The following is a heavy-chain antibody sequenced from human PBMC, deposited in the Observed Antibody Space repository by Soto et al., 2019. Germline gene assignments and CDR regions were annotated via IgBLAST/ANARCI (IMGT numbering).Heavy chain of an antibody. CDR1: GFTFSSYG. D-gene: IGHD3-22*01. CDR2: ISYDGSNK. V-gene: IGHV3-30*18. CDR3: AKEWVYDSSGWSFDY. Sequence: QVQLVESGGGVVQPGRSLRLSCAASGFTFSSYGMHWVRQAPGKGLEWVAVISYDGSNKYYADSVKGRFTISRDNSKKTLYLQMNSLRAEDTAVYYCAKEWVYDSSGWSFDYWGPGTLVTVSS. J-gene: IGHJ4*02.